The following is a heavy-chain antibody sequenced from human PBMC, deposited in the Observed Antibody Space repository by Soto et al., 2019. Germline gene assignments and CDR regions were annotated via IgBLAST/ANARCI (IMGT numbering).Heavy chain of an antibody. CDR1: GFTFSGYP. Sequence: QVQLVESGGGVVQPGRSLRLSCAASGFTFSGYPMHWVRQPPGKGLEWVAVISYDGSNKYHADSVKGRFAITRDDSKTMLYLQINSLRAEDTAVYYCARSVDGVVTATKYYYSYGMDVWGQGTTVTVSS. J-gene: IGHJ6*02. CDR3: ARSVDGVVTATKYYYSYGMDV. V-gene: IGHV3-30*09. D-gene: IGHD2-15*01. CDR2: ISYDGSNK.